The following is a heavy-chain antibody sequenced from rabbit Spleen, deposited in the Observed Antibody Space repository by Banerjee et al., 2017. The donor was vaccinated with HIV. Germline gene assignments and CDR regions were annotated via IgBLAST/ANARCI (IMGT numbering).Heavy chain of an antibody. V-gene: IGHV1S40*01. Sequence: QSLEESGGDLVKPEGSLTLTCKASGVSFSDKDVMCWVRQAPGKGLEWIACIDTGSSGFTYFASWAKGRFTISITSSTTVTLQMTSLTTADTATYFCARDAAGREDFNLWGQGTLVTV. D-gene: IGHD4-2*01. CDR3: ARDAAGREDFNL. J-gene: IGHJ4*01. CDR1: GVSFSDKDV. CDR2: IDTGSSGFT.